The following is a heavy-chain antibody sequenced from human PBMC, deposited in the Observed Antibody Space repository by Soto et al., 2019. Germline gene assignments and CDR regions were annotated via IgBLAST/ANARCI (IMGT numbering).Heavy chain of an antibody. J-gene: IGHJ3*02. CDR1: GYPLTELS. V-gene: IGHV1-24*01. CDR3: ATGFGGEAVVGVTSLTGAFGI. CDR2: FDPEDGET. D-gene: IGHD2-15*01. Sequence: GAPVKVSCKVSGYPLTELSIHCVRQDPGKVLEWMGGFDPEDGETIYAQNVQGRVTMTEDTSTDTDYMEMSSLRSVDTALYYCATGFGGEAVVGVTSLTGAFGIWGQGRM.